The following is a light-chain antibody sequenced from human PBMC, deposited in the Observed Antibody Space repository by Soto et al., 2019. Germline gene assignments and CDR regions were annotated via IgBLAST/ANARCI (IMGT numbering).Light chain of an antibody. CDR3: QQYGSSPQT. Sequence: EIVWTQSPGTLSLSPGERATLSCSASQSVRSSYLAWYQQKAGQAPRLLIYGASSRATGIPDRFSGSGSGTDFTLTISRLEPEDFALFYCQQYGSSPQTFSQGTKVDIK. J-gene: IGKJ1*01. V-gene: IGKV3-20*01. CDR1: QSVRSSY. CDR2: GAS.